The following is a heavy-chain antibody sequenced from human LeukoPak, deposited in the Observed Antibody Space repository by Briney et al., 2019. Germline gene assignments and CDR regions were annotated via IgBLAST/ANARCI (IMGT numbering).Heavy chain of an antibody. CDR2: FDPEDGET. J-gene: IGHJ5*02. CDR1: GYTLTELS. Sequence: ASVKVSCKVSGYTLTELSMHWVRQAPGKGLEWMGGFDPEDGETIYAQKFQGRVTMTRNTSISTAYMELSSLRSEDTAVYYCARRPFRGLWGRVVAATRPYVWFDPWGQGTLVTVSS. CDR3: ARRPFRGLWGRVVAATRPYVWFDP. V-gene: IGHV1-24*01. D-gene: IGHD2-15*01.